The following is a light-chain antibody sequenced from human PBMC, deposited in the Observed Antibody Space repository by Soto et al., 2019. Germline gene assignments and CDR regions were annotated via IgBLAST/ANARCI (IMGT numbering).Light chain of an antibody. Sequence: QSVLTQPPSVSAAPGQKVTISCSGSSSNIGTNSVHWYQHVPGRAPRTLIHSDTVRPSGVPDRFSGFKSGTSASLAISGLQSDDEADYYCATWDDGLSGYVFGSGTKLTVL. J-gene: IGLJ1*01. CDR3: ATWDDGLSGYV. CDR2: SDT. CDR1: SSNIGTNS. V-gene: IGLV1-44*01.